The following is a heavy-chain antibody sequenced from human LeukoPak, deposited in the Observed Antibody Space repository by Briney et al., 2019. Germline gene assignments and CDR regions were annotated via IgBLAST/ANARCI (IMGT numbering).Heavy chain of an antibody. CDR3: ARDKVVVPASGKYYFDY. CDR1: GAPVNNHH. J-gene: IGHJ4*02. V-gene: IGHV4-4*07. Sequence: PSETLSLTCSVSGAPVNNHHWGWIRQPAGKGLEWIGRITASGSTNYTPSLRSRVTISVDKSKNQLFLRLASVTAADTAVYYCARDKVVVPASGKYYFDYWGQGTLVAVSS. CDR2: ITASGST. D-gene: IGHD2-21*02.